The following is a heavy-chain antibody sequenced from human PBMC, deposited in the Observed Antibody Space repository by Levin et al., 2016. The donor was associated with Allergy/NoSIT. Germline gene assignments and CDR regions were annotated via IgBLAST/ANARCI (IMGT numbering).Heavy chain of an antibody. V-gene: IGHV3-23*01. J-gene: IGHJ4*02. CDR3: AKTQTSGAIDMWFDY. D-gene: IGHD2-2*01. CDR2: ISGRDDST. CDR1: RFTLSNYA. Sequence: GESLKISCAASRFTLSNYAMSWVRQAPGKGLEWVSAISGRDDSTYYAESVKGRFTIFRDSAKNTLYLQMDSLRVEDTAIYYCAKTQTSGAIDMWFDYWGQGTLVTVSS.